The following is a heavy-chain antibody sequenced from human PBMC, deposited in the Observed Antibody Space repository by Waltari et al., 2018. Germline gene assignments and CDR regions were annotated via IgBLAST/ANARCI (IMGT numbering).Heavy chain of an antibody. CDR3: ASDGLNDWYFDL. V-gene: IGHV4-34*01. CDR2: INHSGST. Sequence: QVQLQQWGAGLLKPSEPLSLTCAVYGGSFSGYYWSWIRQPPGKGLEWIGEINHSGSTNYNPSLKSRVTISVDTSKNQFSLKLSSVTAADTAVYYCASDGLNDWYFDLWGSGTLVTVSS. J-gene: IGHJ2*01. D-gene: IGHD5-12*01. CDR1: GGSFSGYY.